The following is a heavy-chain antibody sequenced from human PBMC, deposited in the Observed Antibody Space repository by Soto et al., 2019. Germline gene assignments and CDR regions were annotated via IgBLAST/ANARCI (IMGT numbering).Heavy chain of an antibody. CDR2: MNPNSGNT. J-gene: IGHJ4*02. Sequence: ASVKVSCQASGYTFTSYDINWVRQATGQGLEWMGWMNPNSGNTGYAQKFQGRVTMTRNTSISTAYMELSSLRSEDTAVYYCARDPENHDPFGVGYWGQGTLVTVSS. CDR3: ARDPENHDPFGVGY. D-gene: IGHD1-1*01. V-gene: IGHV1-8*01. CDR1: GYTFTSYD.